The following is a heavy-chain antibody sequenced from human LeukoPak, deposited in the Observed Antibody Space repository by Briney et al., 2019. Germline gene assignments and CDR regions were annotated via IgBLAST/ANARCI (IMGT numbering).Heavy chain of an antibody. D-gene: IGHD3-10*01. J-gene: IGHJ5*02. Sequence: SETLSLTCTVSGASLRSSYWTWIRLPAGKGLGWIGRVHPSDTSDYNPSLKSRVTMSVDTSKNHFSLRLSSVTAADTAFYYCARVSYDSGSYISGGWFDPWGQGTLVTVSS. V-gene: IGHV4-4*07. CDR3: ARVSYDSGSYISGGWFDP. CDR1: GASLRSSY. CDR2: VHPSDTS.